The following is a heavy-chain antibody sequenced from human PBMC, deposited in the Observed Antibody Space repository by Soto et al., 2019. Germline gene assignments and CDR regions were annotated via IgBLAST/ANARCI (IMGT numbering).Heavy chain of an antibody. V-gene: IGHV4-59*08. Sequence: QVQLQESGPGLVKPSETLSLMCTVSGDSISSYYWSWIRQPPGKGLEWIGYIYYSGSTNYNPSLKRRVTISVDTSKKQFSLKLSSVTAADTAVYYCARQVASGYENYWYFDVWGRGTLVTVSS. CDR2: IYYSGST. J-gene: IGHJ2*01. D-gene: IGHD5-12*01. CDR3: ARQVASGYENYWYFDV. CDR1: GDSISSYY.